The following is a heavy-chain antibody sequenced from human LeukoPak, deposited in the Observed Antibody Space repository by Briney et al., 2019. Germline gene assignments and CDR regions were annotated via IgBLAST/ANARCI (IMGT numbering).Heavy chain of an antibody. D-gene: IGHD6-19*01. CDR3: AKDRGRGWYLYDY. Sequence: GGSLRLSCAASGFTFSIYAMSWVRQAPGKGLEWVSAISASGGSTYYADSVKGRFTISRDNSKNTLYLQMNSLRADDTAVYYCAKDRGRGWYLYDYWGQGTLVTVSS. V-gene: IGHV3-23*01. J-gene: IGHJ4*02. CDR1: GFTFSIYA. CDR2: ISASGGST.